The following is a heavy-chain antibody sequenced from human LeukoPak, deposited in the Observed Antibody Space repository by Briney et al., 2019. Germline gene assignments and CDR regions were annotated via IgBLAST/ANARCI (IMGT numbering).Heavy chain of an antibody. V-gene: IGHV3-7*01. D-gene: IGHD2/OR15-2a*01. CDR1: GLTFSSSG. CDR2: INPDGIKR. Sequence: GGSLRLSCAVSGLTFSSSGMDWVRQAPGKGPEWVASINPDGIKRYSADSVKGGFTSSRDNGRNSRSPQMDSPRVADTAFYYCARDLAFSRLDYWGQGVLATVSS. J-gene: IGHJ4*02. CDR3: ARDLAFSRLDY.